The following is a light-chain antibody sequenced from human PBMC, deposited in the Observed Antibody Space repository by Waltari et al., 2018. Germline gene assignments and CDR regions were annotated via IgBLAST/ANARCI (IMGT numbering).Light chain of an antibody. CDR3: QQANSFPIT. J-gene: IGKJ3*01. Sequence: DIQMTQSPSSVSASVGDRVTMTCRASQDIRNWLAWYQQKPGKAPNLLIYATSSLQTGVPSRFSGSGSGTEFTLPISSLQPEDFATYYCQQANSFPITFGPGTKVDFK. CDR2: ATS. CDR1: QDIRNW. V-gene: IGKV1-12*01.